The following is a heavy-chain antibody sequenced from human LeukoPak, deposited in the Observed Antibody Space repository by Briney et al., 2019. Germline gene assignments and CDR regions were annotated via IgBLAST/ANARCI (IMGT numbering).Heavy chain of an antibody. J-gene: IGHJ5*02. V-gene: IGHV3-23*01. D-gene: IGHD2-2*01. CDR1: GFTFSSYA. Sequence: GGSLRPSCAASGFTFSSYAMSWVRQAPGKGLEWVSAISGSGGSTYYADSVKGRFTISRDNSKNTLYLQMNSLRAEDTAVYYCAKGGSGYCSSTSCPGDWFDPWGQRTLVTVSS. CDR3: AKGGSGYCSSTSCPGDWFDP. CDR2: ISGSGGST.